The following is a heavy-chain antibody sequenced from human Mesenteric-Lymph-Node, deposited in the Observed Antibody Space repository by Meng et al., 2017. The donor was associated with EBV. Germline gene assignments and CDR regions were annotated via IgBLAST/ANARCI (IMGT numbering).Heavy chain of an antibody. V-gene: IGHV4-4*02. CDR3: ARVSEISGTWLDC. Sequence: QVQLQESGPGPLKPSGTLSLTCAVSGGSISGNNWWSWIRQPPGKGLEWIGEVFHIGSTNYNPSLKSRVTISLDKSKNQFSLKLTSVTAADTAVYFCARVSEISGTWLDCWGQGTLVTVSS. CDR1: GGSISGNNW. CDR2: VFHIGST. J-gene: IGHJ1*01. D-gene: IGHD1-7*01.